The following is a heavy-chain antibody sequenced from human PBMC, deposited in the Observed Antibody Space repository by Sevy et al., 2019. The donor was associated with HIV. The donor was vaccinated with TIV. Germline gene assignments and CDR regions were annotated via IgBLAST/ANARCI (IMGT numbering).Heavy chain of an antibody. CDR1: GFTFSSYA. CDR3: AKALWFGGLYGYFDY. D-gene: IGHD3-10*01. Sequence: GGSLRLSCAASGFTFSSYAMSWVRQAPGKGLEWVSAISGSGGSTYYADSVKGRFTISRDNSKNTLYLQMNSLRAEDMAVYYCAKALWFGGLYGYFDYWGQGTLVTVSS. V-gene: IGHV3-23*01. J-gene: IGHJ4*02. CDR2: ISGSGGST.